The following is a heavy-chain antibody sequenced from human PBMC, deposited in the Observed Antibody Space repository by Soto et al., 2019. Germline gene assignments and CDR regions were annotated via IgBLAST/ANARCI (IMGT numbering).Heavy chain of an antibody. V-gene: IGHV3-23*01. J-gene: IGHJ4*02. CDR3: AKARDGYTPDFEY. CDR1: GFTFSTYA. Sequence: EVQLLESGGGLVQPGGSLRLSCAASGFTFSTYAMTWVRQAPGKGLEWVSTISGSGGGTYYADSVKGRFTISRDNSKNTLYLQMNSLRAEDTAVYYCAKARDGYTPDFEYWGQGTLVTVSS. D-gene: IGHD5-12*01. CDR2: ISGSGGGT.